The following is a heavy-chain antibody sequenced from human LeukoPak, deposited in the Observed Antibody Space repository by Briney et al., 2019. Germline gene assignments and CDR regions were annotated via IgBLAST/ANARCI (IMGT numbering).Heavy chain of an antibody. CDR2: ITGSGTNR. J-gene: IGHJ4*02. D-gene: IGHD3-9*01. Sequence: GGSLRLSCVASGFTFSNYAMSWVRQAPGKGLEWVSAITGSGTNRYYADSLKGRFTTSRDNSKNAVFLQMNSLRHEDTAIYYCVIWGDYDVLTGYYVPDYWGQGTLVTVAS. CDR3: VIWGDYDVLTGYYVPDY. CDR1: GFTFSNYA. V-gene: IGHV3-23*01.